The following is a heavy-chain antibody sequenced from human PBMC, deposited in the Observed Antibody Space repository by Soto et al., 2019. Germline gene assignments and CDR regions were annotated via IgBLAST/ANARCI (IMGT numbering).Heavy chain of an antibody. CDR2: MNPINGAT. J-gene: IGHJ6*02. Sequence: GASVKVSCKASGYDFTAYDINWVRQASGQGLEWMGWMNPINGATGTARRFQGRVSLSRNTATGTAYLELTSLRSDDTAVYYCGRGPSPRAPAGGTPYYYAMDVWGQWTTVTVSS. CDR1: GYDFTAYD. CDR3: GRGPSPRAPAGGTPYYYAMDV. D-gene: IGHD6-13*01. V-gene: IGHV1-8*02.